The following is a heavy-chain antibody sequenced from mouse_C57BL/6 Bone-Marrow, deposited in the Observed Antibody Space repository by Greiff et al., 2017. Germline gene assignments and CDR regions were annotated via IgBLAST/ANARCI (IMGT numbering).Heavy chain of an antibody. V-gene: IGHV3-6*01. CDR2: ISYDGSN. J-gene: IGHJ3*01. D-gene: IGHD2-3*01. Sequence: ESGPGLVKPSQSLSLTCSVTGYYITSGYYWNWIRQFPGNKLEWRGYISYDGSNKYNPTLQNRISITRDTSKNQFFLKLNSVTTEHTATYYCARVGNGYYDWVWFAYWGQGTLVTVSA. CDR3: ARVGNGYYDWVWFAY. CDR1: GYYITSGYY.